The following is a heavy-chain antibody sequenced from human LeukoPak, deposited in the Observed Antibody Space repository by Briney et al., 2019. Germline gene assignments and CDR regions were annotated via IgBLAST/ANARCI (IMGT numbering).Heavy chain of an antibody. Sequence: SQTLSLTCAISGDTVSGNSGAWLWIRQSPSRGLEWLGRTYYMSKLFHEYAVSVKGRIIISPDTANNQFSLHLSSVTADDTGVYYCARALERYYFDFWGQGTLVTVSS. CDR1: GDTVSGNSGA. D-gene: IGHD1-1*01. CDR3: ARALERYYFDF. V-gene: IGHV6-1*01. CDR2: TYYMSKLFH. J-gene: IGHJ4*02.